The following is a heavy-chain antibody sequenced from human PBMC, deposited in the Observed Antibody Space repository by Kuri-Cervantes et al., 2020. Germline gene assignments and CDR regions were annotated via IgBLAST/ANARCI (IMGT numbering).Heavy chain of an antibody. V-gene: IGHV3-7*01. CDR2: IKQDGSEK. D-gene: IGHD2-15*01. Sequence: GGSLRLSCAASGFSFSNYGMHWVRQAPGKGLEWVANIKQDGSEKYYVDSVKGRFTISRDNAKNSLYLQMNSLRAEDTAVYYCARAPDCSGGSCYFLDYYYYMDVWGKGTTVTVSS. CDR1: GFSFSNYG. J-gene: IGHJ6*03. CDR3: ARAPDCSGGSCYFLDYYYYMDV.